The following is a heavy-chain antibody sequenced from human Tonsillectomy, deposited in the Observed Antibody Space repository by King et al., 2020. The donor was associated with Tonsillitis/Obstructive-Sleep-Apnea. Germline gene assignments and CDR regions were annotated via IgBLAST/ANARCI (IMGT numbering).Heavy chain of an antibody. J-gene: IGHJ6*03. Sequence: VQLVESGGGVVQPGRSLRLSCAASGFSFDSYGMHWVRQAPGKGLEWVAVIWYDENNKYYADSVKGRFTISRDNSKNTLYLQMNSLRAGDTAVYYCATAPNPADMGGVPGPYYYMDVWGKGTTVTVSS. CDR3: ATAPNPADMGGVPGPYYYMDV. CDR2: IWYDENNK. CDR1: GFSFDSYG. V-gene: IGHV3-33*01. D-gene: IGHD2-8*02.